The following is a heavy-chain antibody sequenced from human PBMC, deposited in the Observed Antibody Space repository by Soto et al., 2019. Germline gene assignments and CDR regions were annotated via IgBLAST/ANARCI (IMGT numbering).Heavy chain of an antibody. J-gene: IGHJ6*02. V-gene: IGHV1-69*12. CDR1: GGTFSSSA. Sequence: QVHLVQSGAEVKKPGSSAKVSCKASGGTFSSSAFSWVRQAPGQGLEWMGGIIPIFPTPDYGQRFQGRVTITADESAGTVYMELRGLRSEDTAVYFCARDKGRQQLGGNYYYITDIWGQGTTVTVSS. CDR3: ARDKGRQQLGGNYYYITDI. CDR2: IIPIFPTP. D-gene: IGHD3-3*02.